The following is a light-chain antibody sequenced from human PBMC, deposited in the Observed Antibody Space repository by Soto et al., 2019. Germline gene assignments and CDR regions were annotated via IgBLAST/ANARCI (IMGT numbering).Light chain of an antibody. CDR1: LSVSSY. J-gene: IGKJ5*01. Sequence: EIVLTQSPATLSLSPGERATISCRASLSVSSYLAWYQLKPGQAPRLLIYDASNRATGIPARFSGSGSGTDFTLTISSLEPEDFAVYYCQQRSNWPTITFGQGTRLEIK. CDR3: QQRSNWPTIT. V-gene: IGKV3-11*01. CDR2: DAS.